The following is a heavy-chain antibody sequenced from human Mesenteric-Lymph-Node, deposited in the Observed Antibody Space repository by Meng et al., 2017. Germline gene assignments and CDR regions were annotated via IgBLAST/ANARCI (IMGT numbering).Heavy chain of an antibody. CDR3: ARGNGPDYCDYGPD. V-gene: IGHV4-61*02. D-gene: IGHD4-17*01. CDR1: GGSVNSDNYY. J-gene: IGHJ4*02. Sequence: SETLSLTCTVSGGSVNSDNYYWTWIRQPAGKGLEWIGRIYTSGSTIYNPSLKSRVTISVDTAKNQFSLKLSSVTAADTAVYYCARGNGPDYCDYGPDWGQGTLVTVSS. CDR2: IYTSGST.